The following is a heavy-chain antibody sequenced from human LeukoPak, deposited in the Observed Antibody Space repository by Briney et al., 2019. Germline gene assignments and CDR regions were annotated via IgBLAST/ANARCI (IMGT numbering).Heavy chain of an antibody. CDR3: ARERGYYDSSGFDAFDI. Sequence: PSETLSHTCTVSSGSISSSSYYWGWIRQPPGKGLEWIGSIYHSGSTYYNPSLKSRVTISVDTSKNQFSLKLSSVTAADTAVYYCARERGYYDSSGFDAFDIWGQGTMVALSS. D-gene: IGHD3-22*01. CDR1: SGSISSSSYY. CDR2: IYHSGST. J-gene: IGHJ3*02. V-gene: IGHV4-39*07.